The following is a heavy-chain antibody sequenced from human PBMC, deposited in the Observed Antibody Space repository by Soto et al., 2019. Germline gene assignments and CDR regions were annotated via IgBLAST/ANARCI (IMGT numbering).Heavy chain of an antibody. CDR1: GFTFSSYG. D-gene: IGHD3-3*01. CDR2: ISYDGSNK. CDR3: AMAQSYTIFGVVLGTSSDGRDV. V-gene: IGHV3-30*03. J-gene: IGHJ6*02. Sequence: QVQLVESGGGVVQPGRSLRLSCAASGFTFSSYGMHWVRQAPGKGLEWVAVISYDGSNKYYADSVKGRFTISRDNSKNTVYLQMNRLRAEDTAVSYCAMAQSYTIFGVVLGTSSDGRDVWGQGTTVTFSS.